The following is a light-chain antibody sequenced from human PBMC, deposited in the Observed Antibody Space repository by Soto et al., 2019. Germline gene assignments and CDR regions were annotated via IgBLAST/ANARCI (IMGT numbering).Light chain of an antibody. CDR3: SSYTSSSTLEV. CDR2: DVS. CDR1: SSDVGGYDY. Sequence: QSVLTQPASVSGSPGQSITISCTGISSDVGGYDYVSWFQQHPGKAPKLMIYDVSYRPSGVSNRFSGSKSGNTASLTISGLQAEDEADYYCSSYTSSSTLEVFGTGTKVTVL. V-gene: IGLV2-14*01. J-gene: IGLJ1*01.